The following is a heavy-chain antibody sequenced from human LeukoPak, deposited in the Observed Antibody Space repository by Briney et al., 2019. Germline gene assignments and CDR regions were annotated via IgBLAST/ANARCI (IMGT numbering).Heavy chain of an antibody. CDR1: GGTFSSYT. CDR2: IIPILGIA. Sequence: ASVKVSCKASGGTFSSYTISWVRQAPGQGLEWMGRIIPILGIANYAQKLQGRVTMTTDTSTSTAYMELRSLRSDDTAVYYCARNSIGEIDWFDPWGQGTLVTVSS. D-gene: IGHD3-10*01. J-gene: IGHJ5*02. V-gene: IGHV1-69*02. CDR3: ARNSIGEIDWFDP.